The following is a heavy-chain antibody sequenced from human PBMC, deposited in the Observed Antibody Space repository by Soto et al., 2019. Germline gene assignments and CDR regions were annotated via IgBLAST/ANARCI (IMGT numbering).Heavy chain of an antibody. CDR3: AKCDVLMTTSGGWCNGFDP. V-gene: IGHV3-23*01. CDR1: GFTFSTFA. CDR2: ISGSGGNT. J-gene: IGHJ5*02. Sequence: EVQLLESGGSLVQPGGSLRLSCAASGFTFSTFAMNWVRQAPGEGLEWVSSISGSGGNTQYADSVKGRVTISRDNSKNTLYLQMNTLRAEAPAVYYCAKCDVLMTTSGGWCNGFDPWGQGTVVIVSS. D-gene: IGHD2-21*01.